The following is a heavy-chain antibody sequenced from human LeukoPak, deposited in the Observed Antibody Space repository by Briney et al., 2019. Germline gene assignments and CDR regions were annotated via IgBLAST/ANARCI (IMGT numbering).Heavy chain of an antibody. CDR3: TREDLYYYYMDV. Sequence: GGSLRLSCTASGFTFGEHVVSWVRQAPGKGLGWVGLIRSRTFRGTTENAASVEGGFTFSRDDSKSIAYLQMNSLKTEDTAVYYCTREDLYYYYMDVWGKGTTVTVSS. J-gene: IGHJ6*03. CDR1: GFTFGEHV. CDR2: IRSRTFRGTT. V-gene: IGHV3-49*04.